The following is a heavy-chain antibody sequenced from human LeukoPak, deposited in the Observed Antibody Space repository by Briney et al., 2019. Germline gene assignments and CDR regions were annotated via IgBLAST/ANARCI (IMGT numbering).Heavy chain of an antibody. V-gene: IGHV1-2*02. CDR3: AKVASTTRRHDAFDI. D-gene: IGHD1-1*01. Sequence: ASVKVSCKASGYTLTDYYIHWVRQAPGQGLEWMGWITPSSGGTIYAQKFQGRVTMTRDMSISTAYMELSRQRSDDTAVYYCAKVASTTRRHDAFDIWGQGTLVTVSS. CDR2: ITPSSGGT. CDR1: GYTLTDYY. J-gene: IGHJ3*02.